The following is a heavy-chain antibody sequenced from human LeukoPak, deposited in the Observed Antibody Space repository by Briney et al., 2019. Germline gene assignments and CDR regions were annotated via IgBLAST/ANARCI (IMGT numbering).Heavy chain of an antibody. D-gene: IGHD3-9*01. CDR2: IIPIFGTA. CDR3: ARVPEGYFDWLLYFDY. V-gene: IGHV1-69*13. J-gene: IGHJ4*02. Sequence: SVKVSCKASGGTFSSYAISWVRQAPGQGLEWMGGIIPIFGTANYAQKFQGRVTITADESTSIAYMELSSLRSEDTAVYYCARVPEGYFDWLLYFDYWGQGTLVTVSS. CDR1: GGTFSSYA.